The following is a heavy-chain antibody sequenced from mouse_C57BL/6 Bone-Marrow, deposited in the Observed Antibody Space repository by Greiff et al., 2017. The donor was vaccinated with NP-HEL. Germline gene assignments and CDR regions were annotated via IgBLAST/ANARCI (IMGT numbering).Heavy chain of an antibody. V-gene: IGHV5-4*01. CDR3: ARDRGLPYYAMDY. D-gene: IGHD3-1*01. J-gene: IGHJ4*01. CDR1: GFTFSSYA. CDR2: ISDGGSYT. Sequence: EVQLQESGGGLVKPGGSLKLSCAASGFTFSSYAMSWVRQTPEKRLEWVATISDGGSYTYYPDNVKGRFTISRDNAKNNLYLQMSHLKSEDTAMYYCARDRGLPYYAMDYWGQGTSVTVSS.